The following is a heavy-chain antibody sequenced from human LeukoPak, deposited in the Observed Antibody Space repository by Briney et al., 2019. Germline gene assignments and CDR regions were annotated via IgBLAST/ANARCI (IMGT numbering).Heavy chain of an antibody. CDR1: GFTFDDYT. CDR2: ISWDGGST. CDR3: AKMGAAGYYYYYYMDV. J-gene: IGHJ6*03. D-gene: IGHD2-15*01. Sequence: PGGSLRLSCAASGFTFDDYTMHWVRQAPGKGLEWVSLISWDGGSTYYADSVKGLFTISRDNSKNSLYLQMNSLRTEDTALYYCAKMGAAGYYYYYYMDVWGKGTTVTVSS. V-gene: IGHV3-43*01.